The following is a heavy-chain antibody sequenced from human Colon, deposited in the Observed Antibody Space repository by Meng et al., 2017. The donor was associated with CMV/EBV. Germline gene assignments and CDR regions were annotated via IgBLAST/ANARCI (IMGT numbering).Heavy chain of an antibody. CDR3: ARPAVGGNEGIDY. CDR1: EFTFNTYT. D-gene: IGHD4-23*01. CDR2: ISPSSNSV. J-gene: IGHJ4*02. V-gene: IGHV3-48*04. Sequence: GESLKISCEASEFTFNTYTLNWVRQAPGKGPEWLAYISPSSNSVYYADSVKGRFTVSRDNAKTSLYLQMNSLRADDTSIYYCARPAVGGNEGIDYWGQGILVTVSS.